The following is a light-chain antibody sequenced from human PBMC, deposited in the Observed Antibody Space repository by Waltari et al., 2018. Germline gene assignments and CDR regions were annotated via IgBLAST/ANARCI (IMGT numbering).Light chain of an antibody. Sequence: SSELTQDPAVAVALGQTVRITCQGDSLRSYYASWYQQKPGQAPVLVIYGKNNRPSGIPDRFSVSSSGNTASLTSTGAQAEEEADYYCNARDSSGNPHVVFGGGTKLTVL. CDR3: NARDSSGNPHVV. CDR1: SLRSYY. CDR2: GKN. V-gene: IGLV3-19*01. J-gene: IGLJ2*01.